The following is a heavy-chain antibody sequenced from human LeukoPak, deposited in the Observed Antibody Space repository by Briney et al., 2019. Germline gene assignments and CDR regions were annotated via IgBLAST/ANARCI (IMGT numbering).Heavy chain of an antibody. CDR2: IWYDGSNK. D-gene: IGHD3-22*01. Sequence: PGGSLRLSCAASGFTFSSYGMHWVRQAPGKGLEWVAVIWYDGSNKYYADSVKGRFTTSRDNSKNTLYLQMNSLRAEDTAVYYCAKEDDSSGYYQYYFDYWGQGTLVTVSS. CDR3: AKEDDSSGYYQYYFDY. J-gene: IGHJ4*02. V-gene: IGHV3-33*06. CDR1: GFTFSSYG.